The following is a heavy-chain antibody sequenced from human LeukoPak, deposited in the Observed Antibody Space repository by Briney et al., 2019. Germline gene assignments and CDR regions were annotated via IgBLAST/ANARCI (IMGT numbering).Heavy chain of an antibody. CDR3: ARVRATVTTTHDY. Sequence: PSETLSLTCAVYGGSFSSYYWSWIRQPPGKGLEWIGEINHSGSTNYNPSLKSRVTISVDTSKNQFSLKLSSVTAADTAVYYCARVRATVTTTHDYWGQGTLVTVSS. V-gene: IGHV4-34*01. CDR2: INHSGST. J-gene: IGHJ4*02. D-gene: IGHD4-17*01. CDR1: GGSFSSYY.